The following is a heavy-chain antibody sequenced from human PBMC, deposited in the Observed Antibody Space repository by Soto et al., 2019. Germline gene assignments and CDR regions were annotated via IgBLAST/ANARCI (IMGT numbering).Heavy chain of an antibody. J-gene: IGHJ4*02. V-gene: IGHV3-30-3*01. CDR2: ISYDGSTE. CDR1: GFTFSPYT. D-gene: IGHD2-21*02. Sequence: QVQLVESGGGVIQPGRSLRLSCAASGFTFSPYTMHWVRQAPGKGLEWVAVISYDGSTEYNPDSVKGRFTISRDNPKNTVYLQINSLNPDDTAIYYCARGGGFCGGDCYQGGIDYWGQGPLVAVAS. CDR3: ARGGGFCGGDCYQGGIDY.